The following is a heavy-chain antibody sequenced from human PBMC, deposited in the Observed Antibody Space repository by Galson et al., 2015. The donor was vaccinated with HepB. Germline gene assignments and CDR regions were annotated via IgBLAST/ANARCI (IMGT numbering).Heavy chain of an antibody. CDR3: ARSGLGVAAADATRWFDP. Sequence: SVKVSCKASGYTFTSYYMHWVRQAPGQGLEWMGIINPSGGSTSYAQKFQGRVTMTRDTSTSTVYMELSSLRSEDTAVYYCARSGLGVAAADATRWFDPWGQGTLVTVSS. CDR1: GYTFTSYY. J-gene: IGHJ5*02. D-gene: IGHD6-13*01. V-gene: IGHV1-46*01. CDR2: INPSGGST.